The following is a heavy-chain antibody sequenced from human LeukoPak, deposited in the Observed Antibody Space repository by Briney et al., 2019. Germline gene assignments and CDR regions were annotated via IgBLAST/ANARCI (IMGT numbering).Heavy chain of an antibody. Sequence: SVKVSCKASGGTFSSYAISWVRQAPGQGLEWMGRIIPIFGIANYAQKFQGRVAITADKSTSTAYMELSSLRSEDTAVYYCARDHTGITIFGGSWFDPWGQGTLVTVSS. D-gene: IGHD3-3*01. CDR2: IIPIFGIA. CDR3: ARDHTGITIFGGSWFDP. J-gene: IGHJ5*02. V-gene: IGHV1-69*04. CDR1: GGTFSSYA.